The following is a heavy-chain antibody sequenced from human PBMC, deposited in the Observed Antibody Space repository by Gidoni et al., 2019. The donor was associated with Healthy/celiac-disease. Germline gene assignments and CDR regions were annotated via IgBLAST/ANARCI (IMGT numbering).Heavy chain of an antibody. Sequence: EVQLVESGGGLVKPGGSRRLSCAASGFTFSNDWMSWVRQAPGKGLEWVGRIKSKTDGGTTDYAAPVKGRFTISRDDSKNTLYLQMNSLKTEDTAVYYCTTDYYYDSSGYSPANDDAFDICGQGTMVTVSS. V-gene: IGHV3-15*01. CDR3: TTDYYYDSSGYSPANDDAFDI. J-gene: IGHJ3*02. CDR2: IKSKTDGGTT. D-gene: IGHD3-22*01. CDR1: GFTFSNDW.